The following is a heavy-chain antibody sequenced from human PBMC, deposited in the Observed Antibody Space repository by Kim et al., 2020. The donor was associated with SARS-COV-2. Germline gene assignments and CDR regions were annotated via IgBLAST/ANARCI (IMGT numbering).Heavy chain of an antibody. CDR3: AKATFGGVIAFDY. V-gene: IGHV3-9*01. CDR2: ISWNSGSI. D-gene: IGHD3-16*02. CDR1: GFTFDDYA. Sequence: GGSLRLSCAASGFTFDDYAMHWVRQAPGKGLEWVSGISWNSGSIGYADSVKGRFTISRDNAKNSLYLQMNSLRAEDTALYYCAKATFGGVIAFDYWGQGTLVTVSS. J-gene: IGHJ4*02.